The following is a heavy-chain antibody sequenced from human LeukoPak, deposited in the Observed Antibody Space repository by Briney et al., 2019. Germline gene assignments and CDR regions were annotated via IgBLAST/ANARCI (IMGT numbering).Heavy chain of an antibody. V-gene: IGHV4-4*02. J-gene: IGHJ4*02. CDR3: ARGEFDGGVYFDY. CDR2: IYHSGST. D-gene: IGHD3-16*01. CDR1: GGSISSSNW. Sequence: SETLSLTCAVSGGSISSSNWWSWVRQPPGKGLEWIGEIYHSGSTNYNQSLKSRVTISVDKSKNQFSLKLSSVTAADTAVYYCARGEFDGGVYFDYWGQGTLVTVSS.